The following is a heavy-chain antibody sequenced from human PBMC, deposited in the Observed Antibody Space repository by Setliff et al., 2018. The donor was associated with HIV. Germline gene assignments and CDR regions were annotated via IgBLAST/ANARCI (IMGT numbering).Heavy chain of an antibody. J-gene: IGHJ3*02. CDR2: IIPILGIA. CDR1: GGTFSSYA. Sequence: SVKVSCKASGGTFSSYAVSWVRQAPGQGLEWMGGIIPILGIANYAQKFQGRVTITTDESTSTAYMELSSLRSEDTAVYYCARGVNYYDSSGYAPDAFDIWGQGTMVTVSS. V-gene: IGHV1-69*10. D-gene: IGHD3-22*01. CDR3: ARGVNYYDSSGYAPDAFDI.